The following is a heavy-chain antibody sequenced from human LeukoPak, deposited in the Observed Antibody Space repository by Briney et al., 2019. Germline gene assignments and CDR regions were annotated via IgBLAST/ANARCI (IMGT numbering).Heavy chain of an antibody. J-gene: IGHJ6*03. CDR2: TYYRSKWYN. V-gene: IGHV6-1*01. D-gene: IGHD2-2*01. CDR3: ARQYCSSTSCYRGTHYMDV. CDR1: GDSVSSKSAA. Sequence: SQTLSLTCAISGDSVSSKSAAWNWVRQSPSRGLEWLGRTYYRSKWYNDYAVSVKSRITINPDTSKNQFSLQLNSVTPEDTAVYYCARQYCSSTSCYRGTHYMDVWGKGTTVTVSS.